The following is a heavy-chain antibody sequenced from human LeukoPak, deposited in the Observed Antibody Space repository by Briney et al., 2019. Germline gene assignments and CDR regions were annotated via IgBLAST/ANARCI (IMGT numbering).Heavy chain of an antibody. CDR3: AKDRGDGYSPYYFDY. CDR1: GFTFSSYG. Sequence: GGSLRLSCAASGFTFSSYGMHWVRQAPGKGLEWVAVISYDGSNKYYADSVKGRFTISRDNSKNTLYLQMNSLRAEDTAVYYCAKDRGDGYSPYYFDYWGQGTLVTVSS. CDR2: ISYDGSNK. D-gene: IGHD5-24*01. V-gene: IGHV3-30*18. J-gene: IGHJ4*02.